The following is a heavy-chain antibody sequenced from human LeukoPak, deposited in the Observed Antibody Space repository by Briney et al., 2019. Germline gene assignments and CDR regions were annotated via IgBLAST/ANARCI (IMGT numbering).Heavy chain of an antibody. D-gene: IGHD2-21*02. V-gene: IGHV3-23*01. CDR3: ARGYCGGDCPISYGMDV. Sequence: GGSPRLSCAASGFTFSNHAMNWVRQAPGKGLEWVSGIGGSGAGTYYADSVKGRFTISRDNSKNTLYLQMNSLRAEDTAVYYCARGYCGGDCPISYGMDVWGQGTTVTVSS. CDR1: GFTFSNHA. J-gene: IGHJ6*02. CDR2: IGGSGAGT.